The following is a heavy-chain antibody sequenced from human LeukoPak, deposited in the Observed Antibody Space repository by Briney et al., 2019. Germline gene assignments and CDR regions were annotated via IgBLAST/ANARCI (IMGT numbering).Heavy chain of an antibody. V-gene: IGHV1-46*01. CDR3: ARANCSGGSCYDSALNFDY. CDR1: GYTFTSYY. J-gene: IGHJ4*02. CDR2: INPSGGST. D-gene: IGHD2-15*01. Sequence: GASVKVSCKASGYTFTSYYMHWVRRAPGQGLEWMGIINPSGGSTSYAQKFQGRVTMTRDTSTSTVYMELSSLRSEDTAVHYCARANCSGGSCYDSALNFDYWGQGTLVTVSS.